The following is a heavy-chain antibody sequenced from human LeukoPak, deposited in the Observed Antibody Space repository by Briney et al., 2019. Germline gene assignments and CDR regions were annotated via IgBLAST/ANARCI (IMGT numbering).Heavy chain of an antibody. V-gene: IGHV3-21*01. J-gene: IGHJ4*02. CDR2: ISSSSSYI. CDR3: ASGASETMVGL. CDR1: GFTFSSYS. Sequence: GGSLRLSCAASGFTFSSYSMNWVRQAPGKGLEWVSSISSSSSYIYYADSVKGRFTISRDNAKNSLYLQMNGLRAEDTAVYYCASGASETMVGLWGQGTLVTVSS. D-gene: IGHD4/OR15-4a*01.